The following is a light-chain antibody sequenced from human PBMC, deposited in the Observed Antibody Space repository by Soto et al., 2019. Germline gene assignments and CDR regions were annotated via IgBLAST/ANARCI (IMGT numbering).Light chain of an antibody. Sequence: DIRMTQSPSSLSASVGDRVTLTCRASQSISSYLNWYQLKPGRPPKLLIYFASSLQAGVPSRFSGAGSETDFTLTITDLQPEDFTSYFCLQTDSVPYTFGQGT. CDR3: LQTDSVPYT. V-gene: IGKV1-39*01. CDR1: QSISSY. J-gene: IGKJ2*01. CDR2: FAS.